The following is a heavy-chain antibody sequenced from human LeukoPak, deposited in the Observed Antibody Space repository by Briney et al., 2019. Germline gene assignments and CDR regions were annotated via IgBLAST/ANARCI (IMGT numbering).Heavy chain of an antibody. CDR2: IRYDGSNK. J-gene: IGHJ4*02. D-gene: IGHD3-16*01. V-gene: IGHV3-30*02. CDR1: GFTFSSYG. CDR3: AKESSVKINHELDY. Sequence: GGSLRLSWAASGFTFSSYGMHWVRQAPGKGLEWVAFIRYDGSNKYYADFVKGRFTISRDNSKNTLYLQMNSLRAEDTAVYYCAKESSVKINHELDYWGQGTLVTVSS.